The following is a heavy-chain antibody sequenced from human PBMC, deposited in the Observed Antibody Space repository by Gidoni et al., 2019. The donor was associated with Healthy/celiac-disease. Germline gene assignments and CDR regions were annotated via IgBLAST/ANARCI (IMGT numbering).Heavy chain of an antibody. J-gene: IGHJ5*02. Sequence: QAPGKGLEWVAVIWYDGSNKYYADSVKGRFTISRDNSKNTLYLQMNSLRAEDTAVYYCARDLDSSSWYPPWFDPWGQGTLVTVSS. CDR2: IWYDGSNK. CDR3: ARDLDSSSWYPPWFDP. D-gene: IGHD6-13*01. V-gene: IGHV3-33*01.